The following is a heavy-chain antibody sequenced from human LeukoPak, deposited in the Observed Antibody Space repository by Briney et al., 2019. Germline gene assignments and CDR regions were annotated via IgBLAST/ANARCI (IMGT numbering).Heavy chain of an antibody. CDR1: GYTLTELS. CDR2: IIPIFGTA. D-gene: IGHD3-16*01. CDR3: ARLLLLGSQGTDY. J-gene: IGHJ4*02. Sequence: SVKVSCKVSGYTLTELSMHWVRQAPGQGLEWMGGIIPIFGTASYAQKFQGRVTITADESTSTAYMELSSLRSEDTAVYYCARLLLLGSQGTDYWGQGTLVTVSS. V-gene: IGHV1-69*13.